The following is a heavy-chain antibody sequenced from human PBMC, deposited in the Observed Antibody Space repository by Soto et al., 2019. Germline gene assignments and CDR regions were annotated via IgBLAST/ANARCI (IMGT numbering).Heavy chain of an antibody. CDR3: ARDHGQQLAGRFDY. J-gene: IGHJ4*02. D-gene: IGHD6-13*01. V-gene: IGHV3-30-3*01. CDR1: GFTFSSYA. Sequence: QVQLVESGGGVVQPGRSLRLSCAASGFTFSSYAMHWVRQAPGKGLEWVAVISYDGSNKYYAGSVKGRFTISRDNSKNTLYLQMNSLRAEDTAVYYCARDHGQQLAGRFDYWGQGTLVTVSS. CDR2: ISYDGSNK.